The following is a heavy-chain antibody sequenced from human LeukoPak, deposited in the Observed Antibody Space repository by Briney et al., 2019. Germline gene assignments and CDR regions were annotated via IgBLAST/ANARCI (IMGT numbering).Heavy chain of an antibody. Sequence: ASVKVSCKASGYTFTSYGISWVRQAPGQGLEWMGWISAYNGNTNYAQKLQGRVTMTTDTSTSTAYMELRSLRSDDTAVCYCAREGGYCSGGSCYSYFDYWGQGTLVTVSS. CDR3: AREGGYCSGGSCYSYFDY. CDR2: ISAYNGNT. J-gene: IGHJ4*02. CDR1: GYTFTSYG. V-gene: IGHV1-18*01. D-gene: IGHD2-15*01.